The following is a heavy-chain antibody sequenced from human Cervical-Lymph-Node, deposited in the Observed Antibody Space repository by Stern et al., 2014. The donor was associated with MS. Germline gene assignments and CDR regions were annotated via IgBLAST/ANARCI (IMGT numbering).Heavy chain of an antibody. V-gene: IGHV1-69*01. CDR1: GGTFNTNV. CDR3: ARAAYSTSSYNY. CDR2: IIPIFGTA. J-gene: IGHJ4*02. D-gene: IGHD6-6*01. Sequence: VQLVESGAEVKKPGSSVKVSCKASGGTFNTNVISWVRQAPGQGLEWMGGIIPIFGTALYAQKFPGRVTITENAYPRAVSLELSSLRSEDTAVYSCARAAYSTSSYNYWGQGTLVIVSS.